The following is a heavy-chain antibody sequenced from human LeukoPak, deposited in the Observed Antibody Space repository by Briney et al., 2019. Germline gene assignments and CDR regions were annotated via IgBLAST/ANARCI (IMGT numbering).Heavy chain of an antibody. CDR2: INQDDTEK. D-gene: IGHD3-10*01. Sequence: GGSLRLSCAASGFTFTTYWMSWVRQAPGKGLEWVANINQDDTEKYYVDSVKGRFTISRDNAKSSLYLQMNSLRVEDTAIYYCAKVAKYYYGSETYYFFAHWGQGTPVTASS. V-gene: IGHV3-7*01. CDR3: AKVAKYYYGSETYYFFAH. J-gene: IGHJ1*01. CDR1: GFTFTTYW.